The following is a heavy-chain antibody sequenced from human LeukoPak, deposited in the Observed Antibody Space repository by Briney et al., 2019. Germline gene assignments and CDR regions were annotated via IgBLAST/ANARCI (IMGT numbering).Heavy chain of an antibody. D-gene: IGHD4-17*01. CDR3: AREGSHDYGDYYWLDP. CDR2: INPNSGGT. CDR1: GYTFTGYY. Sequence: ASVKVSCKASGYTFTGYYMHWVRQAPGQGLEWMGWINPNSGGTNYAQEFQGRVTMTRDTSISTAYMELSRLRSDDTAVYYCAREGSHDYGDYYWLDPWGQGTLVTVSS. J-gene: IGHJ5*02. V-gene: IGHV1-2*02.